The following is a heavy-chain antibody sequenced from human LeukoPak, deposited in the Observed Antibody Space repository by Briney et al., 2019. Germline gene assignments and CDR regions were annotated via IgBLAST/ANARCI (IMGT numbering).Heavy chain of an antibody. CDR1: GFTFSDYY. V-gene: IGHV3-11*03. J-gene: IGHJ4*02. D-gene: IGHD4/OR15-4a*01. Sequence: GGSLRLSCAVSGFTFSDYYMSWIRQAPGKGLEWLSYISGRGDYTNYADSVKGRFTISRDNAKKSLYLQMNSLRAEDTAVYYCVGFYYSAFFDYWGQGTLVTVSP. CDR2: ISGRGDYT. CDR3: VGFYYSAFFDY.